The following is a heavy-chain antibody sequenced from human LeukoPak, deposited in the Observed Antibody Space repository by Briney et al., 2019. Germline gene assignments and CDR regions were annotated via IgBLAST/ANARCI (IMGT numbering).Heavy chain of an antibody. V-gene: IGHV3-43D*03. Sequence: GSLRLSCAASGFTFDDYAMHWVRQAPGKGLEWVSLISWDGGSTYYADSVKGRFTISRDDRKNSLYLQMNSLRAEDTALYYCAKDGGSYYSYMDVWAKGPRSPSP. D-gene: IGHD1-26*01. J-gene: IGHJ6*03. CDR1: GFTFDDYA. CDR2: ISWDGGST. CDR3: AKDGGSYYSYMDV.